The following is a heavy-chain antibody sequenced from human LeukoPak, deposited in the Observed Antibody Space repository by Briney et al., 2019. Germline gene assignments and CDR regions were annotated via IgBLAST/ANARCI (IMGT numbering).Heavy chain of an antibody. Sequence: VASVKVSCKASGGTSNSHAISWVRQAPGQGLEWMGGIIPNLGTTNRAQNLQDRVTLTAGKPTNTDYMELTRLTSDDTAVYYCATTNDGGGYQWRDFFDFWGQGPLVTVSS. CDR1: GGTSNSHA. CDR3: ATTNDGGGYQWRDFFDF. D-gene: IGHD3-22*01. V-gene: IGHV1-69*10. J-gene: IGHJ4*02. CDR2: IIPNLGTT.